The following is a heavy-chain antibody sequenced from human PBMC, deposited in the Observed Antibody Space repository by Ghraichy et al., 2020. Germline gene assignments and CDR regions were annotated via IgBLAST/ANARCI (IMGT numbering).Heavy chain of an antibody. CDR2: TYYRSKWYT. V-gene: IGHV6-1*01. CDR1: GDSVSSHSAA. Sequence: SQTLSLTCAISGDSVSSHSAAWNWIRQSPSRGLEWLGRTYYRSKWYTDYAVSVKSRITINPDTSKNLFSLQLNSVTPEDTAIYYCARDTIDDYVWGSFRAIDYWGQGTLVTVSA. J-gene: IGHJ4*02. CDR3: ARDTIDDYVWGSFRAIDY. D-gene: IGHD3-16*02.